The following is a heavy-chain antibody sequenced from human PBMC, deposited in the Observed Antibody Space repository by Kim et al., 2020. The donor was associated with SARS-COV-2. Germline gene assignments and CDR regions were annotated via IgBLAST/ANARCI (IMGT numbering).Heavy chain of an antibody. CDR3: ARRVTGGGFGGQGGWFDP. Sequence: SETLSLTCTVSGGSISSYHWGWIRQPPGKGLEWIGYIYYSGNTNYNPSLKSRITISVDRSRTQFSLKLNSVTAADTAIYYCARRVTGGGFGGQGGWFDP. J-gene: IGHJ5*02. V-gene: IGHV4-59*08. CDR1: GGSISSYH. CDR2: IYYSGNT. D-gene: IGHD2-21*02.